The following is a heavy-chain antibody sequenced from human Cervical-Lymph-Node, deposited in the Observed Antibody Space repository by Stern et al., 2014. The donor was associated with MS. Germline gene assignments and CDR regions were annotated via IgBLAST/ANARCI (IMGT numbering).Heavy chain of an antibody. CDR2: SNPSGGST. V-gene: IGHV1-46*02. Sequence: QVQLVPSGAEVKKPGASVKVSCEASGYTFNRYYIHWVRQAPGQGLEWMGMSNPSGGSTNYAQKLQCRVTMTRDTSTSTVYMELNSLKSDDAATYYCARDAHGDSFDYWGQGTLVTVSS. D-gene: IGHD4-17*01. J-gene: IGHJ4*02. CDR1: GYTFNRYY. CDR3: ARDAHGDSFDY.